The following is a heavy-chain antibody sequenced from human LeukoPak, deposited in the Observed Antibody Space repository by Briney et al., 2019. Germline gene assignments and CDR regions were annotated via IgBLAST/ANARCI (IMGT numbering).Heavy chain of an antibody. D-gene: IGHD3-22*01. CDR2: ISYDGSNK. J-gene: IGHJ4*02. Sequence: PGGSLRLSCAASGFTFSSYAMHWVRQAPGKGLEWVAVISYDGSNKYYADSVKGRFTISRDNSKKTLYLQMNSLRAEDTAVYYCAKEVVVVITTPTEAGFDYWGQGTLVTVSS. CDR3: AKEVVVVITTPTEAGFDY. CDR1: GFTFSSYA. V-gene: IGHV3-30-3*01.